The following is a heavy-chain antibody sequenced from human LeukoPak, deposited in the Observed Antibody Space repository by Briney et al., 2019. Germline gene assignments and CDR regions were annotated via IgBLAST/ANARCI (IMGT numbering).Heavy chain of an antibody. CDR3: TTEVGYDILTGYYYYFDY. D-gene: IGHD3-9*01. J-gene: IGHJ4*02. Sequence: GGSLRLSCAASGFTFSNAWMSWVRQAPGKGLEWVGRIKSKTDGGTTDYAAPVKGRFTISRDDSKNTLYLQMNSLKTEDTAVYYCTTEVGYDILTGYYYYFDYWGQGTLVTVSS. CDR2: IKSKTDGGTT. CDR1: GFTFSNAW. V-gene: IGHV3-15*01.